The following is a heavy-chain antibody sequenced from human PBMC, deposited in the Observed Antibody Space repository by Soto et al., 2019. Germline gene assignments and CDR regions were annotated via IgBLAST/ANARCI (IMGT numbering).Heavy chain of an antibody. Sequence: QVQLQESGPGLVKSSETLSLICFVSGEALGSGQSYWNWIRQAPGKVMAWLGQTFVTGATKYSASQKSRVTMSVDTSKSQISLTLTSVTAADSATYFCARGRADSAGSSFGRRMDVWGPGTTVNVSS. D-gene: IGHD3-10*01. CDR3: ARGRADSAGSSFGRRMDV. CDR2: TFVTGAT. V-gene: IGHV4-61*01. J-gene: IGHJ6*02. CDR1: GEALGSGQSY.